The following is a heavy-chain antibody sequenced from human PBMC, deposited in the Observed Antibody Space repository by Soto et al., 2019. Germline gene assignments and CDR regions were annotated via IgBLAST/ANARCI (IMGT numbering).Heavy chain of an antibody. Sequence: PSETLSLTCAVYGGSFSGYYWSWIRQPPGKGLEWIGEINHSGSTNYNPSLKSRVTISVDTSKNQFSLKLSSVTAADTAVYYCARRGRYDYGSGIVRWFDPWVQGTLVT. CDR2: INHSGST. D-gene: IGHD3-10*01. J-gene: IGHJ5*02. CDR3: ARRGRYDYGSGIVRWFDP. V-gene: IGHV4-34*01. CDR1: GGSFSGYY.